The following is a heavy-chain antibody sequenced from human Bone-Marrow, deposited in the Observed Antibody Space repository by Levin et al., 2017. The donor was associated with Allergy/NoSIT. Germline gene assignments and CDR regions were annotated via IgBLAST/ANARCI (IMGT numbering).Heavy chain of an antibody. CDR3: GIVQWGSFDP. D-gene: IGHD3-16*01. CDR1: GYSFSSLW. V-gene: IGHV5-51*01. J-gene: IGHJ5*02. CDR2: IWPGDSQT. Sequence: PGESLKISCKGSGYSFSSLWIGWVRQMPGKGLEYMGLIWPGDSQTAYSPSFEGQVTISVDNSISTAYLQWSSLKASDTAMYYCGIVQWGSFDPWGQGTLVTVSS.